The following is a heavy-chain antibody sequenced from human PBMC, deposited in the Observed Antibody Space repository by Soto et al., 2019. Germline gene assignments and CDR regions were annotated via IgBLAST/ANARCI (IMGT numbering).Heavy chain of an antibody. CDR3: ARLISAGVSNRHFDM. Sequence: PSETLSLTCAVSSGSMTNYAWAWLRESPGQGLEWIGDVSTYTYGGTSSNPKFESRISLSMDSARRQFSLSLHSVTAADTATYYCARLISAGVSNRHFDMWGQGAQVTVSS. CDR2: VSTYTYGGT. D-gene: IGHD2-15*01. J-gene: IGHJ1*01. CDR1: SGSMTNYA. V-gene: IGHV4-4*08.